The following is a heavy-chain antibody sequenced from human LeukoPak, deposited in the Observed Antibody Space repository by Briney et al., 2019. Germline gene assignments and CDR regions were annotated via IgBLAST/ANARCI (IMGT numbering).Heavy chain of an antibody. V-gene: IGHV3-15*01. D-gene: IGHD6-13*01. J-gene: IGHJ4*02. CDR2: IKSKTDGGTT. CDR3: TTVADAGYVDY. Sequence: GGSLRLSCAASGFTFSNAWMSWVRQAPGKGLEWVGRIKSKTDGGTTDYAAPVKGRFTISRDDSKNTLYLQMNSLKTGDTAVYFCTTVADAGYVDYWGQGTLVTVSS. CDR1: GFTFSNAW.